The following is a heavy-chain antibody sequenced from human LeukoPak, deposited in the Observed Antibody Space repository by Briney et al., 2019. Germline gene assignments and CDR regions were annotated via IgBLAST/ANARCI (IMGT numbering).Heavy chain of an antibody. CDR1: GFTFSSYW. J-gene: IGHJ4*02. CDR2: IKQDGSEK. D-gene: IGHD2-21*01. Sequence: PGGPLRLSCAASGFTFSSYWMSWVRQAPGKGLEWVANIKQDGSEKDYVDSVKGRFTISRDNAKNSLYLQMNSLRAEDTAVYYCARDRGDGIGLDWGQGTLVTVSS. CDR3: ARDRGDGIGLD. V-gene: IGHV3-7*01.